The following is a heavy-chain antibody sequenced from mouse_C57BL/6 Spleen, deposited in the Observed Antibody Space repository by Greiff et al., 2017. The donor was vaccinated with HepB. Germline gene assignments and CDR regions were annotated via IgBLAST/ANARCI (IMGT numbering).Heavy chain of an antibody. CDR2: IWTGGGT. CDR3: ARIYYYGSSNYFDY. J-gene: IGHJ2*01. V-gene: IGHV2-9-1*01. D-gene: IGHD1-1*01. CDR1: GFSLTSYA. Sequence: VKLVESGPGLVAPSQSLSITCTVSGFSLTSYAISWVRQPPGKGLEWLGVIWTGGGTNYNSALKSRLSISKDNSKSQVFLKMNSLQTDDTARYYCARIYYYGSSNYFDYWGQGTTLTVSS.